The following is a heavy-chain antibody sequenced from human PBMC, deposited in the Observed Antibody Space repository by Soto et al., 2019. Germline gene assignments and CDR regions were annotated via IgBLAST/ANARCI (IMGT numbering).Heavy chain of an antibody. Sequence: GGSLRLSCVVSVFPFGANAMSWVRQAPGKGLEWVSGLSNTGRRTSYADSVKGRFNISRDNSENTVYLQMNSLRVEDTAVYYCATEMGATQGPFDSWGHGTLVTVSS. V-gene: IGHV3-23*01. CDR1: VFPFGANA. CDR2: LSNTGRRT. CDR3: ATEMGATQGPFDS. D-gene: IGHD1-26*01. J-gene: IGHJ4*01.